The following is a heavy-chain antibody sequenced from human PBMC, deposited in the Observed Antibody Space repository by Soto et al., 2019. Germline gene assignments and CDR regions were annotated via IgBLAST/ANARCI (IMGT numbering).Heavy chain of an antibody. J-gene: IGHJ4*02. D-gene: IGHD3-22*01. V-gene: IGHV3-66*01. CDR1: GFTVSSNY. CDR3: AREYYDSSGYLIDY. CDR2: IYSGGST. Sequence: EVQLVESGGGLVQPGGSLSLSCAASGFTVSSNYMSWVRQAPGKGLEWVSVIYSGGSTYYADSVKGRFTISRDNSKNTLYLQMNSLRAEDTAVYDCAREYYDSSGYLIDYWGQGTLVTVSS.